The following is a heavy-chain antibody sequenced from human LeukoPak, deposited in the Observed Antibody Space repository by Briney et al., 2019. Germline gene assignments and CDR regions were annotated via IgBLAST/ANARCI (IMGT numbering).Heavy chain of an antibody. J-gene: IGHJ4*02. CDR2: IYHSGST. Sequence: SETLSLTCAASGYSISSGYYWGWIRQPPGKGLEWIGSIYHSGSTYYNPSLKSRVTISVDTSKNQFSLKLSSVTAADTAVYYCARRGIAVAGDFDYWGQGTLVTVSS. D-gene: IGHD6-19*01. CDR3: ARRGIAVAGDFDY. V-gene: IGHV4-38-2*01. CDR1: GYSISSGYY.